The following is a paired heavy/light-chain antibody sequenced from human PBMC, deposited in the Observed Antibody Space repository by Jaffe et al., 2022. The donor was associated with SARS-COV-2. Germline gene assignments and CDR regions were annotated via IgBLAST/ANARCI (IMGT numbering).Heavy chain of an antibody. Sequence: QLQLQESGPGLVKPSETLSLTCTVSGDSITTYYWNWVRQSPERGLEWIGYISDNGRTNYSPSLKSRSTITLDTSKNQFSLKLTSVTAADTAVYYCARGPRHGGSYQEYWGQGTLVTVSS. D-gene: IGHD1-26*01. V-gene: IGHV4-59*01. J-gene: IGHJ4*02. CDR3: ARGPRHGGSYQEY. CDR1: GDSITTYY. CDR2: ISDNGRT.
Light chain of an antibody. J-gene: IGKJ1*01. CDR2: TAS. Sequence: DIQMTQSPSTLSASVGDTVTITCRASQSIRNWLAWYQQKPGKAPKLLMHTASTLEGGVPSRFSGSGFGTEFSLTISSLQPDDFASYYCEQYHTYSTFGQGTKVEVK. CDR3: EQYHTYST. V-gene: IGKV1-5*03. CDR1: QSIRNW.